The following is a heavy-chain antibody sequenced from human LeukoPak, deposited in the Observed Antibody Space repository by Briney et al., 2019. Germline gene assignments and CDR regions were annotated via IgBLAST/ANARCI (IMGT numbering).Heavy chain of an antibody. Sequence: GGSLRLSCAASGFTFSSYWMSWVRQAPGKGLEWVANIKQDGSEKYYVDSVKGRFTISRDNAKNSLYLQMNSLRAEDTAVYYCARYSYSSGWYHPYYYFDYWGQGTLVTVSS. V-gene: IGHV3-7*03. J-gene: IGHJ4*02. CDR2: IKQDGSEK. CDR3: ARYSYSSGWYHPYYYFDY. D-gene: IGHD6-19*01. CDR1: GFTFSSYW.